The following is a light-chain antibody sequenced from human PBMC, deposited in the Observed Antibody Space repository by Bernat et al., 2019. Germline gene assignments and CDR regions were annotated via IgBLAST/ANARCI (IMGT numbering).Light chain of an antibody. CDR1: QSVSNS. CDR3: QQRYTWPQT. Sequence: EIVLTQSPATLSLSPGEGATLSCWASQSVSNSLAWYQQIPGQAPRLLIYDISNRAAGIPTRFSGSGSGTDFTLTISSLEPEDFAVYYCQQRYTWPQTFVQGTKVEI. J-gene: IGKJ1*01. CDR2: DIS. V-gene: IGKV3-11*01.